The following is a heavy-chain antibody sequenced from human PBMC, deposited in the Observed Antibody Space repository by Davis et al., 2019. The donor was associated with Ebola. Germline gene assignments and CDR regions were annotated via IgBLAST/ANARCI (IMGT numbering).Heavy chain of an antibody. CDR1: GGSISSGDYY. CDR2: INHSGST. D-gene: IGHD3-22*01. V-gene: IGHV4-39*07. J-gene: IGHJ2*01. CDR3: ARGPYYYDSSGSSELYWYFDL. Sequence: PSETLSLTCTVSGGSISSGDYYWSWIRQPPGKGLEWIGEINHSGSTNYNPSLKSRVTISVDTSKNQFSLKLSSVTAADTAVYYCARGPYYYDSSGSSELYWYFDLWGRGTLVTVSS.